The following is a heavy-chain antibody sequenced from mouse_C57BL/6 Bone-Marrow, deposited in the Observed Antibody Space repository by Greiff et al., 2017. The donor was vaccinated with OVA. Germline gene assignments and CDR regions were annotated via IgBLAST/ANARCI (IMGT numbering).Heavy chain of an antibody. J-gene: IGHJ2*01. D-gene: IGHD1-2*01. CDR1: GYTFTSYG. V-gene: IGHV1-81*01. Sequence: VKLMESGAELARPGASVKLSCKASGYTFTSYGISWVKQRTGQGLEWIGEIYPRSGNTYYNEKFKGKATLTADKSSSTAYMELRSLTSEDSAVYFCARSRLLRPFDYWGQGTTLTVSS. CDR2: IYPRSGNT. CDR3: ARSRLLRPFDY.